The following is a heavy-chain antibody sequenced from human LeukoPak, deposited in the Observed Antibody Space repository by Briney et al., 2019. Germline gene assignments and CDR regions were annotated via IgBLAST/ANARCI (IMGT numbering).Heavy chain of an antibody. J-gene: IGHJ4*02. CDR2: ISANNGNR. Sequence: ASVKVSCKASGYTFTVYYINWVRQAPGQGLEWMGWISANNGNRNYALKLQDRVSMTTDTSTSTAYMELRSLRSDDTAVYYCARQGYGGHSRRAADYWGQGTLATVSS. CDR1: GYTFTVYY. D-gene: IGHD4-23*01. V-gene: IGHV1-18*04. CDR3: ARQGYGGHSRRAADY.